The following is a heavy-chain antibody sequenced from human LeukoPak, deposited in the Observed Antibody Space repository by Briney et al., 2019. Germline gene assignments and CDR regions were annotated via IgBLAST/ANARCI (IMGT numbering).Heavy chain of an antibody. CDR3: ARVGATHSAFDV. CDR2: ISASGSGSTK. V-gene: IGHV3-48*03. Sequence: GGSLRLSCAASGYTFRTSEMNRVRQAPGKGLEWVSYISASGSGSTKYYADSVRGRFIISRDNAKNSLYLQMSSLRDEDTAVYYCARVGATHSAFDVWGQGTMVTVSS. D-gene: IGHD1-26*01. J-gene: IGHJ3*01. CDR1: GYTFRTSE.